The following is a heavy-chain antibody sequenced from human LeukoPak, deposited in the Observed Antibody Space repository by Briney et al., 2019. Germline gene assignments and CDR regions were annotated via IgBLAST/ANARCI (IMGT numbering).Heavy chain of an antibody. CDR1: GGSFSGYY. D-gene: IGHD3-9*01. V-gene: IGHV4-34*01. CDR3: ARDPILTGYYYDAFDI. J-gene: IGHJ3*02. CDR2: INHSGST. Sequence: SETLSLTCAVYGGSFSGYYWSWIRQPPGKGLEWIGEINHSGSTNYNPSLKSRVTISVDTSKNQFSLKLSSVTAADTAVYYCARDPILTGYYYDAFDIWGQGTMVTVSS.